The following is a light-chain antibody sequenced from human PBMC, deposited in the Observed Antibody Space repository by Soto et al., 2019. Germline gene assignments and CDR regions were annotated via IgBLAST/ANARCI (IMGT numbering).Light chain of an antibody. Sequence: EIVLTQSPGTLSLSPGERATLSCRASQSVSYSYLAWYQQKPGQAPRLLIDGASSRATGIPDRFSGSGSGTDFTLTISRLEPEDFAVYYCHQYGSSPLTFGGGTKVEIK. CDR3: HQYGSSPLT. CDR2: GAS. CDR1: QSVSYSY. V-gene: IGKV3-20*01. J-gene: IGKJ4*01.